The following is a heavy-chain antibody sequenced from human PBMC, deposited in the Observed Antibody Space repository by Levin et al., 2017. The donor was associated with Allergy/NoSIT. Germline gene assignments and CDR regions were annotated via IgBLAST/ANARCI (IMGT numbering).Heavy chain of an antibody. D-gene: IGHD7-27*01. CDR3: AKGLNWGSPNTFDY. CDR1: GFTFGDYA. CDR2: INWNRDKI. J-gene: IGHJ4*02. Sequence: GGSLRLSCAASGFTFGDYAMHWVRQAPGKGLEWVSGINWNRDKIGYADSVRTRFTISRDNAKNSLYLQMNSLGPEDTALYYCAKGLNWGSPNTFDYWGQGTLVTVSS. V-gene: IGHV3-9*01.